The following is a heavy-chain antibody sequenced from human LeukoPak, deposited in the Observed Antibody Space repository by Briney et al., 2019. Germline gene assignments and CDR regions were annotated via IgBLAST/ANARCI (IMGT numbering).Heavy chain of an antibody. Sequence: ASVKVSCKASGGTFSSYAISWVRQAPGQGLEWMGRIIPILGIANYAQKFQGRVTITADKSTSTAYMELSSLRSEDTAVYYCARDTDYGDPTLYYYYGMDVWDQGTTVTVSS. CDR1: GGTFSSYA. V-gene: IGHV1-69*04. CDR2: IIPILGIA. D-gene: IGHD4-17*01. J-gene: IGHJ6*02. CDR3: ARDTDYGDPTLYYYYGMDV.